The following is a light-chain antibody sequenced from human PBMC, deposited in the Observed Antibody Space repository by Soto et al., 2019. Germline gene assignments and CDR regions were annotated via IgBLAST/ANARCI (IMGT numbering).Light chain of an antibody. Sequence: EVVVTQSPATLSVSLGGRATLSCRASQSVRTNLAWYQQKPDQAPRLLIYAASTRATGIPARFSGSGSGTEFTLTITSLQSEDFAVYYCQQYNNWPPLTFGGGTKVEIK. V-gene: IGKV3-15*01. CDR1: QSVRTN. CDR3: QQYNNWPPLT. J-gene: IGKJ4*01. CDR2: AAS.